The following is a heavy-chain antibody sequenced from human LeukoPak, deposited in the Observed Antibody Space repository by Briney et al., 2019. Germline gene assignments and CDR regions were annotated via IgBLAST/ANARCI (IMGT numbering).Heavy chain of an antibody. Sequence: GGSLRLSCAASGFTFSSYWMSWVRQAPGKGLEWVANIKQDGSEKYYVDSVKGRFTISRDNAKNSLYLQMNSLRAEDTAVYYCARDSSSFYYYYGMDVWGKGTTVTVSS. J-gene: IGHJ6*04. CDR1: GFTFSSYW. CDR2: IKQDGSEK. CDR3: ARDSSSFYYYYGMDV. V-gene: IGHV3-7*03. D-gene: IGHD6-13*01.